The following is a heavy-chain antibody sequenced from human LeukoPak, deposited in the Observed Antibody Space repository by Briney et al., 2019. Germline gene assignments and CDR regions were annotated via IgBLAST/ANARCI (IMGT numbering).Heavy chain of an antibody. CDR1: GYRFSSHW. Sequence: GESLKISCKGSGYRFSSHWIGWVRQTPGKGLEWIGIIYVGDSDTRYSPSFQGQVTISADKSISTAYLQWSSLKASDTAMYYCARSITMVRGVIIAQYYFDYWGQGTLVTVSS. V-gene: IGHV5-51*01. CDR3: ARSITMVRGVIIAQYYFDY. D-gene: IGHD3-10*01. J-gene: IGHJ4*02. CDR2: IYVGDSDT.